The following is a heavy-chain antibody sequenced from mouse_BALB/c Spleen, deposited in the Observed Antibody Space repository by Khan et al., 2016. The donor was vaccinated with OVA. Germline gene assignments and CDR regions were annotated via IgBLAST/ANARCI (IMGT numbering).Heavy chain of an antibody. V-gene: IGHV3-1*02. Sequence: EVQLQESGPDLVKPSQSLSLTCTVTGYSITSGYSWHWIRQFPGNKLEWLGYIYYSGIINFNPSLKSRISITRVKSKNQFFLQLNSVTAEDTATYYCARDGNYMDYWGQGTSVTVSS. D-gene: IGHD2-1*01. J-gene: IGHJ4*01. CDR3: ARDGNYMDY. CDR2: IYYSGII. CDR1: GYSITSGYS.